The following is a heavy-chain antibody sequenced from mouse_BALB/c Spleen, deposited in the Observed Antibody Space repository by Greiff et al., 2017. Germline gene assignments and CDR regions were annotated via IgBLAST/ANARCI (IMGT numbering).Heavy chain of an antibody. CDR3: ARGLYDGYSAWFAY. J-gene: IGHJ3*01. CDR2: ISTYYGNT. D-gene: IGHD2-3*01. CDR1: GYTFTDYA. V-gene: IGHV1-67*01. Sequence: QVQLQQSGPELVRPGVSVKISCEGSGYTFTDYAMHWVKQSHAKSLEWIGVISTYYGNTNYNQKFKGKATMTVDKSSSTAYMELARLTSEDSAIYYCARGLYDGYSAWFAYWGQGTLVTVSA.